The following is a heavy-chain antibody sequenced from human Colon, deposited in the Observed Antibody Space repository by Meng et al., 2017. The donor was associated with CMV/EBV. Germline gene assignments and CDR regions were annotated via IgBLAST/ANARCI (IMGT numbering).Heavy chain of an antibody. CDR1: YNFNSYD. CDR2: MEPKSGNT. Sequence: YNFNSYDINWVRQATGQSLEWMGWMEPKSGNTEYAQKFQGRVTMTRNTSISTAYMELSSLRSEDTAVYYCAKANWNDGIIENWLDPWGQGTLVTVSS. V-gene: IGHV1-8*01. J-gene: IGHJ5*02. D-gene: IGHD1-1*01. CDR3: AKANWNDGIIENWLDP.